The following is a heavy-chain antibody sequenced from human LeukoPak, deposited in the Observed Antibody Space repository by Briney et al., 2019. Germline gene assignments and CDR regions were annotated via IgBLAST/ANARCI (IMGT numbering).Heavy chain of an antibody. CDR1: GGTFSSYA. D-gene: IGHD3-10*01. CDR3: ARVGYGSGSNLFDY. J-gene: IGHJ4*02. Sequence: ASVMVSCKASGGTFSSYAISWVRQAPGQGLEWMGRIIPILGIANYAQKFQGRVTITADKSTSTAYMELSSLRSEDTAVYYCARVGYGSGSNLFDYWGQGTLVTVSS. V-gene: IGHV1-69*04. CDR2: IIPILGIA.